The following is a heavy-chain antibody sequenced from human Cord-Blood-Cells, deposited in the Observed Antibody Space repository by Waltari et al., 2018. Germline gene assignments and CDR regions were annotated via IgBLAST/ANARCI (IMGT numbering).Heavy chain of an antibody. Sequence: QVQLQQWGAGLFKPSETLSPTCAVYGGSFSGYYWCWIRQPPWKGLEWIGEINHSGNSNYNPSLKSPVTISVDTSKNQFSLKLSSVTAADTAVYYCATRYSGSYYAFDIWGQGTMVTVSS. CDR1: GGSFSGYY. V-gene: IGHV4-34*01. D-gene: IGHD1-26*01. J-gene: IGHJ3*02. CDR3: ATRYSGSYYAFDI. CDR2: INHSGNS.